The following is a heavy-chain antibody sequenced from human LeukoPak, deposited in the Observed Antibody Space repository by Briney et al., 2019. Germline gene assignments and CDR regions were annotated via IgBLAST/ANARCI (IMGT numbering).Heavy chain of an antibody. D-gene: IGHD1-26*01. CDR1: GDSISGISYY. J-gene: IGHJ4*01. CDR3: ARQGEVGATGFDF. CDR2: IYYSGSS. V-gene: IGHV4-39*01. Sequence: SETLSLTCSVSGDSISGISYYWGWIRQPPGKGLEWIGKIYYSGSSYNNPSLESRVVISLDTSRNQFSLKLTSVTATDTAVYYCARQGEVGATGFDFWGQESWSPSPQ.